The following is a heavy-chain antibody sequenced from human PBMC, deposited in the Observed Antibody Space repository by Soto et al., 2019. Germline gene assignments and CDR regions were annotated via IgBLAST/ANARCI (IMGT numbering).Heavy chain of an antibody. CDR1: GGTFSSYT. CDR3: AREPPSGSYYYGMDV. D-gene: IGHD7-27*01. V-gene: IGHV1-69*04. CDR2: IIPILGIA. J-gene: IGHJ6*02. Sequence: SVKVSCKASGGTFSSYTISWVRQAPGQGLVWMGRIIPILGIANYAQKFQGRVTITADKSTSTAYMELSSLRSEDTAVYYCAREPPSGSYYYGMDVWGQGTTVTV.